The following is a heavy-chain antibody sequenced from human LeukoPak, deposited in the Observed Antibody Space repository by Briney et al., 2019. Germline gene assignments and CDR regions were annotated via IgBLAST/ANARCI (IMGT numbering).Heavy chain of an antibody. Sequence: PGGALRLFCGATGFTLSKFSTHWGRRAPGQGLGGVAFISDDGSRQHYADSVKGRFTISRDNSKNTLNLQMNSLRAEDTAVYYCVKDRTGTYTLDYWGQGTLVTVSS. D-gene: IGHD3-10*01. J-gene: IGHJ4*02. CDR2: ISDDGSRQ. CDR3: VKDRTGTYTLDY. CDR1: GFTLSKFS. V-gene: IGHV3-30-3*01.